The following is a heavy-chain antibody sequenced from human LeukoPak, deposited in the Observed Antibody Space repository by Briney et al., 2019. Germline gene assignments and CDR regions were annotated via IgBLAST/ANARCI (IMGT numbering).Heavy chain of an antibody. J-gene: IGHJ4*02. V-gene: IGHV3-30-3*01. CDR3: ARGNYDFWSGYSFDY. CDR2: ISYDGSNK. CDR1: GFTFSSYA. D-gene: IGHD3-3*01. Sequence: GRSLRLSCAASGFTFSSYAMHWVRQAPGKGLEWVAVISYDGSNKYYADSVKGRFTISRDNSKNTLYLQMNSLRAEDTAVYYCARGNYDFWSGYSFDYWGQGTLVTVPS.